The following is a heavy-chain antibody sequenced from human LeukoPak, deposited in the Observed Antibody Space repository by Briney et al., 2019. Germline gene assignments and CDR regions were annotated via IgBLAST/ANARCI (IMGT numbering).Heavy chain of an antibody. CDR2: INTEGSIT. J-gene: IGHJ4*02. CDR1: GFTFSDYW. CDR3: ARDRGPRTGFMVREAYDY. Sequence: TGGSLRLSCAASGFTFSDYWIHWVRQAPGKGLVWVSRINTEGSITNYADSVKGRFSISRDNAKNTLYLQMSSLRAEDTAVYYCARDRGPRTGFMVREAYDYWGQGTLVTVSS. D-gene: IGHD3-10*01. V-gene: IGHV3-74*01.